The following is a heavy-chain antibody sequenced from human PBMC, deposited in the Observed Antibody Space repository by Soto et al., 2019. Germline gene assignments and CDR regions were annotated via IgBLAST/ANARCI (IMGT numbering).Heavy chain of an antibody. V-gene: IGHV4-59*01. D-gene: IGHD3-16*02. CDR3: ARVGPTATRLRLGELSAYFDY. CDR1: GGSISSYY. Sequence: PSETLSLTCTVSGGSISSYYWSWIRQPPGKGLEWIGYIYYSGSTNYNPSLKSRVTISVDTSKNQFSLKLSSVTAADTAVYYCARVGPTATRLRLGELSAYFDYWGQGTLVTVSS. CDR2: IYYSGST. J-gene: IGHJ4*02.